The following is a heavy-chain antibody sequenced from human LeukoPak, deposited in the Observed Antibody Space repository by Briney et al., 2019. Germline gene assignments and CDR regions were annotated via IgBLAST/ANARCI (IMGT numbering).Heavy chain of an antibody. CDR1: GYTLTELS. D-gene: IGHD3-10*01. CDR2: FDPEDGET. Sequence: GASVKVSCKVSGYTLTELSMHWVRQAPGRGLEWMGGFDPEDGETIYAQKFQGRVTMTEDTSTDTAYMELSSLRSEDTAVYYCVPYGSGSYPLDYWGQGTLLTVSS. CDR3: VPYGSGSYPLDY. J-gene: IGHJ4*02. V-gene: IGHV1-24*01.